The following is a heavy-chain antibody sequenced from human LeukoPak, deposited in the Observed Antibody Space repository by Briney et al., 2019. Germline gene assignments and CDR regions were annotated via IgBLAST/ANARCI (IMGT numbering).Heavy chain of an antibody. D-gene: IGHD5-18*01. V-gene: IGHV4-31*03. Sequence: SGTLSLTCTVSGGSISSGGYYWSWIRQHPGKGLEWIGYIYYSGSTYYNPSLKSRVTISVDTSKNQFSLKLSSVTAADTAVYYCARDLGGYSYGRKNDNYYYYYYGMDVWGQGTTVTVSS. CDR2: IYYSGST. CDR3: ARDLGGYSYGRKNDNYYYYYYGMDV. CDR1: GGSISSGGYY. J-gene: IGHJ6*02.